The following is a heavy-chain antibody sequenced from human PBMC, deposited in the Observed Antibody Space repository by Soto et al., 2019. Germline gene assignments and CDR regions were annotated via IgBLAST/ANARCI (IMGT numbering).Heavy chain of an antibody. Sequence: QVQLVESGGGVVQPGRSLRLSCAASGFTFSSYGMHWVRQAPGKGLEWVAVISNDGSNKYYADSVKGRFTISRDNSKNTLYLPVTSLRAADTGVYYCANGARLSIAVAGMCDYWGQGTLVTVSS. J-gene: IGHJ4*02. CDR1: GFTFSSYG. CDR3: ANGARLSIAVAGMCDY. V-gene: IGHV3-30*18. D-gene: IGHD6-19*01. CDR2: ISNDGSNK.